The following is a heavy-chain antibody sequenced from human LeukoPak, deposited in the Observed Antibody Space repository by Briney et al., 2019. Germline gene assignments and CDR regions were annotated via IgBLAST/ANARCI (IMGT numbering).Heavy chain of an antibody. D-gene: IGHD1-26*01. J-gene: IGHJ3*01. CDR2: TGTTGDT. CDR3: ARVRWDTEPGPKDSFDL. CDR1: GFTFSSYG. Sequence: GRSLRLSCAASGFTFSSYGMHWVRQAAGKGLEWVSATGTTGDTYYPDSVRGRFTISREDAKSSLYLQMNSLRVGDTAVYYCARVRWDTEPGPKDSFDLWGQGTMVTVSS. V-gene: IGHV3-13*01.